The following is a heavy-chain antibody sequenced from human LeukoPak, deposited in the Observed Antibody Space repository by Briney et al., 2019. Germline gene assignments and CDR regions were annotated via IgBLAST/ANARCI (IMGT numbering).Heavy chain of an antibody. Sequence: GGSLRLSCAASGFTFNNYAMNWVRQAPGKGLEWVSSISGSGGRTDYADSVKGRFTMSRDNSKNTLYLQMNSLRAEDTAVYYCARDLVGGYFDYWGQGTLVTVSS. V-gene: IGHV3-23*01. CDR1: GFTFNNYA. J-gene: IGHJ4*02. CDR3: ARDLVGGYFDY. CDR2: ISGSGGRT. D-gene: IGHD2-8*02.